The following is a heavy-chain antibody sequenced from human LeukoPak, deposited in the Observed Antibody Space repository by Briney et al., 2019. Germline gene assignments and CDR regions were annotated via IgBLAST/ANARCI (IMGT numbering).Heavy chain of an antibody. CDR3: ARGVYDDFYFDF. J-gene: IGHJ4*02. CDR1: GYIFTAYA. D-gene: IGHD5/OR15-5a*01. CDR2: INAGTSKT. Sequence: GASVKVSCKASGYIFTAYAMHWVRQAPGQRPEWMGWINAGTSKTRYSQKFQDRVTITRDTSASTAYMELSSLKSEDTAVYYCARGVYDDFYFDFWGQGTLVTVSS. V-gene: IGHV1-3*01.